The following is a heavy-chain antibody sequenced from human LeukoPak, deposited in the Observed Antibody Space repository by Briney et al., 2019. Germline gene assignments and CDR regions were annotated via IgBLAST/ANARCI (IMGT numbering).Heavy chain of an antibody. CDR2: ISSGSGGST. J-gene: IGHJ4*02. V-gene: IGHV3-23*01. CDR3: VISPYYYGSGSYYNVGDY. Sequence: GGSLRLSRAASGFTFSSYSMNWVRQAPGKGLEYVSYISSGSGGSTYYADSVKGRFTISRDNSKNTLYLQMNSLRAEDTAVYYCVISPYYYGSGSYYNVGDYWGQGTLVTVSS. D-gene: IGHD3-10*01. CDR1: GFTFSSYS.